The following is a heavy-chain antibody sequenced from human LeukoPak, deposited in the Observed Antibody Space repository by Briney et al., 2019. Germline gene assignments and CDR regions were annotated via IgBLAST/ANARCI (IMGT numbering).Heavy chain of an antibody. CDR3: AKDRVAAAGTRTSRYYYGMDV. V-gene: IGHV3-30-3*01. CDR1: GFTFSSYA. CDR2: ISYDGSNK. J-gene: IGHJ6*02. D-gene: IGHD6-13*01. Sequence: PGGSLRLSCAASGFTFSSYAMHWVRQAPGKGLEWVAVISYDGSNKYYADSVKGRFTISRDNSKNTLYLQMNSLRAEDTALYYCAKDRVAAAGTRTSRYYYGMDVWGQGTTVTVSS.